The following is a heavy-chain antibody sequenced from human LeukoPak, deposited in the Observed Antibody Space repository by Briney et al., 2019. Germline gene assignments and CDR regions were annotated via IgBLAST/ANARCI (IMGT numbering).Heavy chain of an antibody. CDR1: GGSISSYY. CDR3: ARSLSAAGTRYYFDY. CDR2: IYYSGGT. Sequence: SETLSLTCTVSGGSISSYYWSWIRQPPGKGLEWIGYIYYSGGTNYNPSLKSRVTISVDTSKNQFSLKLSSVTAADTAVYYCARSLSAAGTRYYFDYWGQGTLVTVSS. V-gene: IGHV4-59*01. D-gene: IGHD6-13*01. J-gene: IGHJ4*02.